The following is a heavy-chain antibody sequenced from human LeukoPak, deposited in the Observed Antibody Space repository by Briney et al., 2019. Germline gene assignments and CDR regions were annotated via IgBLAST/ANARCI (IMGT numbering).Heavy chain of an antibody. V-gene: IGHV3-20*04. CDR1: GFPFSSHG. J-gene: IGHJ4*02. CDR2: INWNGGST. Sequence: GGSLRLSCAGSGFPFSSHGMNWVRQAPGKGLEWVSGINWNGGSTGYADSVKGRFTISRDNAKNSLYLQMNSLRAEDTALYYCASGGIYYGAAFDFWGQGTLVTVSS. D-gene: IGHD1-26*01. CDR3: ASGGIYYGAAFDF.